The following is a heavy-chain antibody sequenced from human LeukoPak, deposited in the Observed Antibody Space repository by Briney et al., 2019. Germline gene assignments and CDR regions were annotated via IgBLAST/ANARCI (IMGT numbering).Heavy chain of an antibody. J-gene: IGHJ4*02. V-gene: IGHV4-31*03. CDR3: ARLYFDSTYYFDY. D-gene: IGHD3-9*01. CDR1: GGSISSGGYY. Sequence: SETLSLTCTVSGGSISSGGYYWSWIRQHPGKGLEWIGYIYYSGSTYYNPSLKRRVTISVDTSKNQFSLKLSSVTAADTAVYYCARLYFDSTYYFDYWGQGTLVTVSS. CDR2: IYYSGST.